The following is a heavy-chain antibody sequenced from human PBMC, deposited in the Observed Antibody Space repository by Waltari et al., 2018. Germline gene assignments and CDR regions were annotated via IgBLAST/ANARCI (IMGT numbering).Heavy chain of an antibody. J-gene: IGHJ3*02. CDR1: GGTFSSSA. CDR3: ARNEYESSGFQSRDI. D-gene: IGHD3-22*01. V-gene: IGHV1-69*08. CDR2: IIPIFGTA. Sequence: QVQLVQSGDEVKKPGSSVKVSCKASGGTFSSSAISCVRQAPGQGLEWMGRIIPIFGTANYAQKSQGRATMTADKATSTAYMELSSLRSEYTAGYYCARNEYESSGFQSRDIWGQGTMVTVSS.